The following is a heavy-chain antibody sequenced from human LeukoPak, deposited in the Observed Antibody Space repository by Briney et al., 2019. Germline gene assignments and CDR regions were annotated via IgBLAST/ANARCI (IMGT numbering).Heavy chain of an antibody. CDR2: ISGSGGST. D-gene: IGHD5-18*01. CDR3: AKEEGVQLWFSLDAFDI. V-gene: IGHV3-23*01. J-gene: IGHJ3*02. Sequence: GGSLRLSCAVSGFTFSNYAMSWVRQAPGKGLEWVSAISGSGGSTYYADSVKGRFTIARDNSKNTMSLQMNSLRAEDTAVYYCAKEEGVQLWFSLDAFDIWGQGTMVTVSS. CDR1: GFTFSNYA.